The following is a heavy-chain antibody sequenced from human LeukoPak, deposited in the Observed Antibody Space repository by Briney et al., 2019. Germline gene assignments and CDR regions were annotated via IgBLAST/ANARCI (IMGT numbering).Heavy chain of an antibody. CDR3: ARGGDIRKFDP. Sequence: PSETLSLTCAVSGGSISSGGYSWSWIRQPPGKGLEWIGYIYHSGSTYYNPSLKSRVTISVDRSKNQFSLKLSSVTAADTAVYYCARGGDIRKFDPWGQGTLVTVSS. V-gene: IGHV4-30-2*01. CDR2: IYHSGST. CDR1: GGSISSGGYS. J-gene: IGHJ5*02. D-gene: IGHD2-15*01.